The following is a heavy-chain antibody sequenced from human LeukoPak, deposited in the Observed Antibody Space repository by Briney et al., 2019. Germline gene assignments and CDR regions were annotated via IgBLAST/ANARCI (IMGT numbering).Heavy chain of an antibody. J-gene: IGHJ6*02. V-gene: IGHV3-9*01. CDR3: AKDNGVGDILTLNYGMDV. CDR2: ISWNSGSI. Sequence: PGGSLRLSCAASGFTFDDYAMHWVRQAPGKGLEWVSGISWNSGSIGYADSVKGRFTISRDNAKNSLYLQMNGLRAEDTALYYCAKDNGVGDILTLNYGMDVWGQGTTVTVSS. D-gene: IGHD3-9*01. CDR1: GFTFDDYA.